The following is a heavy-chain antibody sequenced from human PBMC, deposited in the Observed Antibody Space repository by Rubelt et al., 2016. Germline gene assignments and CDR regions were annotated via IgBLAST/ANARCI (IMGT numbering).Heavy chain of an antibody. CDR1: GASISSRSYF. D-gene: IGHD5-18*01. V-gene: IGHV4-39*01. CDR2: TQYRGST. J-gene: IGHJ4*02. CDR3: ARHPTALDIYYFDY. Sequence: QLQLQESGLGLVKPSETLSLTCTVSGASISSRSYFWGWLRQPPGKGLEWIGSTQYRGSTYYNSVLKSRATISVDTSKNQFFLKLSSVTAADTAVYYCARHPTALDIYYFDYWGQGTLVTVSS.